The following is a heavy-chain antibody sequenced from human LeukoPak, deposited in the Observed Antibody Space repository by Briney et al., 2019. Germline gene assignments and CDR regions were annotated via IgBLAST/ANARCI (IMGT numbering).Heavy chain of an antibody. CDR3: ARSYYDSSGSHFDY. Sequence: PSGTLSLTCAVSGGSISSSNWWSWVRQPPGKGLEWIGEIYHSGSTNYNPSLKSRVTISVDTSKNQFSLKLSSVTAADTAVYYCARSYYDSSGSHFDYWGQGTLVTVSS. D-gene: IGHD3-22*01. V-gene: IGHV4-4*02. J-gene: IGHJ4*02. CDR2: IYHSGST. CDR1: GGSISSSNW.